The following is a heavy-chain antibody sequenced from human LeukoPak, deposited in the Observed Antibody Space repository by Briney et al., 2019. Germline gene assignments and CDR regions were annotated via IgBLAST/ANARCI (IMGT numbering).Heavy chain of an antibody. Sequence: GRSLRLSCAASGFTFSSYGMHWVRQAPGKGLEWVSSIGSSSSYIYYADSVKGRFTISRDNAKNSLYLQMNSLRAEDTAVYYCAELGITMIGGVWGKGTMVTISS. D-gene: IGHD3-10*02. J-gene: IGHJ6*04. CDR3: AELGITMIGGV. CDR1: GFTFSSYG. V-gene: IGHV3-21*01. CDR2: IGSSSSYI.